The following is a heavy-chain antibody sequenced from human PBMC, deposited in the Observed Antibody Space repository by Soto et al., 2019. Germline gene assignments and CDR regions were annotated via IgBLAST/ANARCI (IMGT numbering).Heavy chain of an antibody. CDR2: ISYDGSNK. CDR1: GFTLSSYA. CDR3: ARDGIAVAGPAFVI. V-gene: IGHV3-30-3*01. J-gene: IGHJ3*02. Sequence: PGWSLRLSCAASGFTLSSYAMHWVRQAPGKGLEWVAFISYDGSNKYYADSVKGRFTISRANSKNTLYLQMNSLRAEDTAVYYCARDGIAVAGPAFVIWGQGTMLTVS. D-gene: IGHD6-19*01.